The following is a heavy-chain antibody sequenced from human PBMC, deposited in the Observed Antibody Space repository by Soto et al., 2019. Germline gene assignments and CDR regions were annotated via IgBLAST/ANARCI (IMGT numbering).Heavy chain of an antibody. CDR1: GFTFSSYA. D-gene: IGHD5-12*01. CDR2: IRGNGDPP. J-gene: IGHJ4*02. V-gene: IGHV3-64D*06. Sequence: GGSLRLSCSASGFTFSSYAMHWVRQAPGKGLEYISGIRGNGDPPFYADSVKGRFTISRDNSRNTLFLQMSSLRIDDAAMYYCVKSRGGNNFDFFDWGQGTLVTVSS. CDR3: VKSRGGNNFDFFD.